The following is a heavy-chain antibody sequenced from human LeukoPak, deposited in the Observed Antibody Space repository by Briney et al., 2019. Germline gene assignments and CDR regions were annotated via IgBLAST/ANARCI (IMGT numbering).Heavy chain of an antibody. D-gene: IGHD1-26*01. CDR2: IIASGGSK. CDR1: GXTXSSSX. Sequence: GSLRLSCAASGXTXSSSXMSWVRQVXGKGLEWVSGIIASGGSKYYAEYVRGRFTISRDNSKNKLYVQMNSLREEETAVYYCGKDQRWESPHYLDSCGQGTLVTVSS. CDR3: GKDQRWESPHYLDS. V-gene: IGHV3-23*01. J-gene: IGHJ4*02.